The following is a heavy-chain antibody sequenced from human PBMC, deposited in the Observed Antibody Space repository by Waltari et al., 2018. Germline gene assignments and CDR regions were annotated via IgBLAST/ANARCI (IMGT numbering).Heavy chain of an antibody. CDR2: IRSKAYGGTT. Sequence: WLGFIRSKAYGGTTEYAASVKGRFTISRDDSKSIAYLQMNSLKTEDTAVYYCTSQPLRYFDWLPALGTFDIWGQGTMVTVSS. CDR3: TSQPLRYFDWLPALGTFDI. V-gene: IGHV3-49*02. J-gene: IGHJ3*02. D-gene: IGHD3-9*01.